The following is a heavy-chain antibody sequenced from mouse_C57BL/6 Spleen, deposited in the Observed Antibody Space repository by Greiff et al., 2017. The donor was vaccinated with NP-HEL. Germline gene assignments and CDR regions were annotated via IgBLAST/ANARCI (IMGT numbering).Heavy chain of an antibody. D-gene: IGHD1-1*01. CDR3: ARVHGSSYVGFDY. Sequence: ESGPGLVKPSQSLSLTCSVTGYSITSGYYWNWIRQFPGNKLEWMGYISYDGSNNYNPSLKNRISITRDTSKNQFFLKLNSVTTEDTATYYCARVHGSSYVGFDYWGQGTTLTVSS. CDR2: ISYDGSN. J-gene: IGHJ2*01. V-gene: IGHV3-6*01. CDR1: GYSITSGYY.